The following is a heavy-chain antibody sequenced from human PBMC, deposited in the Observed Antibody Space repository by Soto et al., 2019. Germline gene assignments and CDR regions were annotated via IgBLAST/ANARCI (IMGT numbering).Heavy chain of an antibody. CDR2: IFHGGTT. V-gene: IGHV4-30-2*01. CDR3: ARGPYDSTGYFSAFDI. CDR1: GGSIRSGSYS. J-gene: IGHJ3*02. Sequence: SETLSLTCTVSGGSIRSGSYSWSWIRQPPGKGLEWIGYIFHGGTTYYNPSLKSRVTISVDRSKSQFSLRLSSVTASDTAMYYCARGPYDSTGYFSAFDIWGQGTMVTVS. D-gene: IGHD3-22*01.